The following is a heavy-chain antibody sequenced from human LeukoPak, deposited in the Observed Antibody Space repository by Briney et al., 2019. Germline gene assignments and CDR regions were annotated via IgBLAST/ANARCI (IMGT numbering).Heavy chain of an antibody. CDR2: ISATGFTT. CDR3: ARLVSS. V-gene: IGHV3-23*01. Sequence: GGSLRLSCAASGFTFSSYTMSWVRQAPGKGLEWISVISATGFTTNHTDSVKGRFTISRDSSKNTLHLQMNSLRAEDTAVYYCARLVSSWGQGTLVTVSS. CDR1: GFTFSSYT. J-gene: IGHJ3*01. D-gene: IGHD4-11*01.